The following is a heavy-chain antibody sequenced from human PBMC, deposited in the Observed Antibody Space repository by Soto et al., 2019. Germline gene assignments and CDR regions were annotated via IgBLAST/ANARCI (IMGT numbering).Heavy chain of an antibody. CDR1: GFTFSSYG. CDR2: ISYDGSNK. J-gene: IGHJ4*02. Sequence: QVQLVESGGGVVQPGRSLRLSCAASGFTFSSYGMHWVRQAPGKGLEWVAVISYDGSNKYYADSVKGRFTISRDNSKNTLYLQMNSLRAEDAAVYYCAKDLAGLLWVAADYWGQGTLVTVSS. D-gene: IGHD2-15*01. CDR3: AKDLAGLLWVAADY. V-gene: IGHV3-30*18.